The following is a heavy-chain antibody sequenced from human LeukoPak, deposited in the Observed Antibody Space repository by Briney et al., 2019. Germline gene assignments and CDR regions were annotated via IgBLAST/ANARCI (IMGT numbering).Heavy chain of an antibody. Sequence: GGSLRLSCAVSGFTFSSYEMNWVRQAPGKGLEWVSGISGSGISTYYADSVKGRFTISRDNSKNTLYLQMNSLRVEDTAVYYCAKSWNYYDSSGDDALDIWGQGTMVTVSS. J-gene: IGHJ3*02. D-gene: IGHD3-22*01. CDR3: AKSWNYYDSSGDDALDI. CDR2: ISGSGIST. CDR1: GFTFSSYE. V-gene: IGHV3-23*01.